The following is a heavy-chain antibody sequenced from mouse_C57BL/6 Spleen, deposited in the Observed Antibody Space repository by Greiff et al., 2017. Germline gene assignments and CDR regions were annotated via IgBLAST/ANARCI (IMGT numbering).Heavy chain of an antibody. Sequence: QVQLQQSGAELVRPGPSVKMSCKASGYTFTNYWIGWAKQRPGHGLEWIGDIYPGGGYTNYNEKFKGKATLTADKSSSTAYMQFSSLTSEDSAIYYCARKGYGNYSFDYWGQGTTLTVSS. CDR3: ARKGYGNYSFDY. J-gene: IGHJ2*01. D-gene: IGHD2-10*02. V-gene: IGHV1-63*01. CDR2: IYPGGGYT. CDR1: GYTFTNYW.